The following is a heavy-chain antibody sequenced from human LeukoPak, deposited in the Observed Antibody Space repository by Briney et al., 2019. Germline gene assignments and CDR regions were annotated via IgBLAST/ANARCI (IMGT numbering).Heavy chain of an antibody. V-gene: IGHV3-30*02. J-gene: IGHJ4*02. D-gene: IGHD2-2*01. CDR2: IRYDGSKE. CDR1: GFTFSSYG. CDR3: VLGHCSSATCYYTGW. Sequence: GGSLRLSCAASGFTFSSYGMHWVRQAPGRGPEWLTFIRYDGSKELYADSVKGRFTISRDNSHNTLYLQLSSLRAEDTAVYCCVLGHCSSATCYYTGWXGQGTLVTVSS.